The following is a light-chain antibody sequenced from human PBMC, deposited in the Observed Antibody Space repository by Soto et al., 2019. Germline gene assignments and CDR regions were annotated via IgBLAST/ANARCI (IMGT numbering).Light chain of an antibody. Sequence: IQMTQSPSSLSASVGDRVTITCRASQDIRSDLGWYQQKPGKAPKLLIYDASSLESGVPSRFSGSGSATEFTLTISSLQPDDFATYYCQQYNNYWTFGQGTKVDIK. V-gene: IGKV1D-13*01. J-gene: IGKJ1*01. CDR3: QQYNNYWT. CDR1: QDIRSD. CDR2: DAS.